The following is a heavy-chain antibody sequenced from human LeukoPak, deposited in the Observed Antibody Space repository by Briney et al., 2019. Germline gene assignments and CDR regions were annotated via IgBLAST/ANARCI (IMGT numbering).Heavy chain of an antibody. J-gene: IGHJ4*02. CDR3: ATSSGLYYFDR. D-gene: IGHD6-19*01. V-gene: IGHV4-34*08. CDR2: INHSGST. CDR1: GFILGNSY. Sequence: GSLRLSCAASGFILGNSYMSWVRQPPGKGLEWIGEINHSGSTNYNPSLKSRVTMSVDTSKSQFSLKLSSVTAADTAVYYCATSSGLYYFDRWGQGTLVTVSS.